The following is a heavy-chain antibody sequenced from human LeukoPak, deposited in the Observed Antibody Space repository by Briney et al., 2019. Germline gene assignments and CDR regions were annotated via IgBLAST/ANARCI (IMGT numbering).Heavy chain of an antibody. CDR1: GFSSYS. V-gene: IGHV3-21*01. J-gene: IGHJ4*02. CDR3: ARDPWGTHAY. CDR2: ISSGSDYI. Sequence: GGSLRLSCAASGFSSYSLNCVRPAPGKGLEWVSSISSGSDYIYYADSVKGRFTISRDNAKNSLYLQMNSLRAEDTAIYYCARDPWGTHAYWGQGTLVTVSS. D-gene: IGHD3-16*01.